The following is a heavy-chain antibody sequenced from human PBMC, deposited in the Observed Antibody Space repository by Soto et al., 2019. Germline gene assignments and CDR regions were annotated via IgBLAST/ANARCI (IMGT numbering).Heavy chain of an antibody. Sequence: GGSLRLSCAASGFTFSSYGMHWVRQAPGKGLEWVAVIWYDGSNKYYADSVKGRFTISRDNSKNTLYLQMNSLRAEDTAVYYCARETPYETSYYYGMDVWGQRTTVTVSS. J-gene: IGHJ6*02. D-gene: IGHD3-16*01. V-gene: IGHV3-33*01. CDR1: GFTFSSYG. CDR2: IWYDGSNK. CDR3: ARETPYETSYYYGMDV.